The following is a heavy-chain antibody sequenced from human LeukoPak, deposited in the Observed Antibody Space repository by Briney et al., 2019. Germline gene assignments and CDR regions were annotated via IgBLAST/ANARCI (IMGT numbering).Heavy chain of an antibody. CDR1: GFTFGDYA. V-gene: IGHV3-49*03. CDR2: IRSKAYGETA. D-gene: IGHD1-1*01. CDR3: TRDRGAYNLYDY. Sequence: GGSLRLSCTASGFTFGDYAMSWIRLAPGKGLEWVGFIRSKAYGETADYAASVKGRFTISRDDSKAIAYLQMNSLKTEDTAVYHCTRDRGAYNLYDYWGQGTLVTVSS. J-gene: IGHJ4*02.